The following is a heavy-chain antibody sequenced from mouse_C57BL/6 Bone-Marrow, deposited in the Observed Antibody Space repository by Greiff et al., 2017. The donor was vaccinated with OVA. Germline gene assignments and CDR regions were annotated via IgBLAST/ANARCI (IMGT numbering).Heavy chain of an antibody. CDR2: IDPETGGT. D-gene: IGHD2-1*01. CDR3: SRSTN. CDR1: GYTFTDYE. J-gene: IGHJ3*01. V-gene: IGHV1-15*01. Sequence: VKLMESGAELVRPGASVTLSCKASGYTFTDYEMHWVKQTPVHGLEWIGAIDPETGGTAYNQKFKGKAILTADKSSSTAYMELRSLTSEDSAVYYCSRSTNWGQGTLVTVSA.